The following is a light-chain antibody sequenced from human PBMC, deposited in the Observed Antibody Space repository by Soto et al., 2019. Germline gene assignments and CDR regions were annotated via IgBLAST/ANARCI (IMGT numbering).Light chain of an antibody. J-gene: IGKJ1*01. CDR1: QNIERW. CDR3: QQYQSDTWT. Sequence: DIQRTQSPSTVSASVGDRVRLTCLASQNIERWQAWYQQKPGKAPKLLLYDVSTLERGVPSRFSGSGSATEFTLTISDLQPDDFATYYCQQYQSDTWTFGQGTKVDIK. CDR2: DVS. V-gene: IGKV1-5*01.